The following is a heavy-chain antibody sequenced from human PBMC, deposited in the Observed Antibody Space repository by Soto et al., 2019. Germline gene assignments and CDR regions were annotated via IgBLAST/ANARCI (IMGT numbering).Heavy chain of an antibody. D-gene: IGHD3-9*01. Sequence: GGSLRLSCAASGFTFSSYGMHWVRQAPGKGLEWVAVISYDGSNKYYADSVKGRFTISRDNSKNTLYLQMNSLRAEDTAVYYCAKDERSLDDILTGYHIGDRGYWGQGTLVTVSS. CDR3: AKDERSLDDILTGYHIGDRGY. V-gene: IGHV3-30*18. CDR2: ISYDGSNK. J-gene: IGHJ4*02. CDR1: GFTFSSYG.